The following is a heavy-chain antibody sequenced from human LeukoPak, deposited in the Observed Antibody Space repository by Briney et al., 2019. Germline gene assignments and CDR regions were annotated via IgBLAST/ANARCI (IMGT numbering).Heavy chain of an antibody. CDR2: IYYSGST. D-gene: IGHD3-22*01. V-gene: IGHV4-39*01. CDR1: GGSISSSSYY. J-gene: IGHJ4*02. CDR3: ARSGSSGYYPQYYFDY. Sequence: SETLSLTCTVSGGSISSSSYYWGWIRQPPGKGLEWIGSIYYSGSTYYNPSLKSRVTISVDTSKNQFSLKLSSVTAADRTVYYCARSGSSGYYPQYYFDYWGQGTLVTVSS.